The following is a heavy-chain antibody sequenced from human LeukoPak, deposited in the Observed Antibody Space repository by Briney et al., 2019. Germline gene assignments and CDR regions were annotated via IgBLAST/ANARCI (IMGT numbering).Heavy chain of an antibody. CDR1: EFDFSTHA. V-gene: IGHV3-23*01. Sequence: GGSLRLSCAPSEFDFSTHAMTWVRQAPGKGLEWVSAISISGTKTYYADSVKGRFTISRDNSKNTLYLQMYSLRAEDTAVYYCANEIRPNDYWGQGTLVTVSS. D-gene: IGHD4-17*01. J-gene: IGHJ4*02. CDR3: ANEIRPNDY. CDR2: ISISGTKT.